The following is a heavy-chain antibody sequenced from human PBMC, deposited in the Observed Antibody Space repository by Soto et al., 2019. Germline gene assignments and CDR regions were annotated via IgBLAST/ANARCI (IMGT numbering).Heavy chain of an antibody. D-gene: IGHD2-2*01. Sequence: SVKVSCKASGGTFSSYAISWVRQAPGQGLEWMGGIIPIFGTANYAQKFQGRVTITADESTSTAYMELSSLRSEDTAVYYCARSRIVIPEIALGIDPWGQGTLVTVSS. J-gene: IGHJ5*02. V-gene: IGHV1-69*13. CDR1: GGTFSSYA. CDR2: IIPIFGTA. CDR3: ARSRIVIPEIALGIDP.